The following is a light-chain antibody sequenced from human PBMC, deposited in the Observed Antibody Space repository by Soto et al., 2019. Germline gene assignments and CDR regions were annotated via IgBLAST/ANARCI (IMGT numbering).Light chain of an antibody. Sequence: DIQMTQSPSTLSASIGDRVTITCRASQNITNWLAWYQQKPGKAPTLLIYHASNLETGVPSRFSGSAFVTEYTLTTSSLQPDEFATYYGEHYNSYPCTFGQGTKVDIK. CDR2: HAS. J-gene: IGKJ1*01. CDR1: QNITNW. CDR3: EHYNSYPCT. V-gene: IGKV1-5*01.